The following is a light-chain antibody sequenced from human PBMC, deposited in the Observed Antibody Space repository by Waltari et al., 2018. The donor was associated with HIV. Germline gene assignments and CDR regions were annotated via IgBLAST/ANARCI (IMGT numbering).Light chain of an antibody. J-gene: IGLJ3*02. CDR3: HSWDTNNVQV. CDR2: QDS. Sequence: SFELIQPPSVSVSPGQTAAITCSGDTLGSKYACWFQQKPGQSPVLVISQDSKRPSGVPEQFSGSKSANTATLTISGTQAMDEADYYCHSWDTNNVQVFGGGTKLTVL. CDR1: TLGSKY. V-gene: IGLV3-1*01.